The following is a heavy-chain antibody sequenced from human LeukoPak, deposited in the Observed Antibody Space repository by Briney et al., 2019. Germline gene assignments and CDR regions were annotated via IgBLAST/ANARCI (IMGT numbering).Heavy chain of an antibody. CDR1: GFTFSSYA. J-gene: IGHJ4*02. Sequence: PGGSLRLSCAASGFTFSSYAMSWVRQAPGKGLEWVSAISGSGGSTYYADSVKGRFTISRDNSKNTLYLQMNSLRAEDTAVYYCAEEKKAPMIQLWSYYFDYWGQGTLVTVSS. CDR2: ISGSGGST. CDR3: AEEKKAPMIQLWSYYFDY. D-gene: IGHD5-18*01. V-gene: IGHV3-23*01.